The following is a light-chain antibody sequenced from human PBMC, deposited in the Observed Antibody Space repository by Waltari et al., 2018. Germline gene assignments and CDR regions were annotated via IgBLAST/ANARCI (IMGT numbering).Light chain of an antibody. Sequence: QSALTQPRSVSGSPGQSVTISCTGTSNDIGFYNYVSWYQQHPGKAPKVLIYDVTKRPSGVPDRFSGSKSGNTASLTISGRQAEDEADYYCCSYGGSYTWVFGGGTWLTVL. J-gene: IGLJ3*02. V-gene: IGLV2-11*01. CDR3: CSYGGSYTWV. CDR2: DVT. CDR1: SNDIGFYNY.